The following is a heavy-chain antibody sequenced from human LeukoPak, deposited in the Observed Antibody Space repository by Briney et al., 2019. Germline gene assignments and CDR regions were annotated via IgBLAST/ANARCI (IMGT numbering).Heavy chain of an antibody. D-gene: IGHD3-22*01. Sequence: SETLSLTCAVYGGSFSGYYWSWIRQPPGKGLEWIGEINHSGSTNYNPSLKSRVTISVDTSKNQFSLKLTSVTAADTAVYYCARGEDDSSGYHYGPNRYYFDYWGQGTLVTVSS. CDR1: GGSFSGYY. J-gene: IGHJ4*02. V-gene: IGHV4-34*01. CDR2: INHSGST. CDR3: ARGEDDSSGYHYGPNRYYFDY.